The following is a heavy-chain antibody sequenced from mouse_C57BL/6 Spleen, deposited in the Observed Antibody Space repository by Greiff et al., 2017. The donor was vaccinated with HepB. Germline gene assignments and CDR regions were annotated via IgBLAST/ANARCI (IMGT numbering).Heavy chain of an antibody. Sequence: QVQLQQPGAELVRPGSSVKLSCKASGYTFTSYWMHWVKQRPIQGLEWIGNIDPSDSETHYNQKFKDKATLTVDKSSSTAYMQLSSLTSEDSAVYYCAREEGLRDYYAMDYWGQGTSVTVSS. CDR2: IDPSDSET. D-gene: IGHD2-4*01. J-gene: IGHJ4*01. CDR1: GYTFTSYW. CDR3: AREEGLRDYYAMDY. V-gene: IGHV1-52*01.